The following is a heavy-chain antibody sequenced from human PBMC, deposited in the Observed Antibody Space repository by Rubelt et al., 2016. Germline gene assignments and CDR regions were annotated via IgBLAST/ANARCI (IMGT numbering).Heavy chain of an antibody. D-gene: IGHD5-12*01. CDR2: INTYDGTT. V-gene: IGHV1-18*01. J-gene: IGHJ6*02. CDR3: AIRRGYSGYDYDYYGMDV. CDR1: GYTFTNYG. Sequence: QDQLVQSGAEVKKPGASVRVSCKASGYTFTNYGISWVRQAPGQGLEWMGWINTYDGTTNYAQQFQGRSTMTTDTSTGTAYMGLRSLRSDDTAVYYCAIRRGYSGYDYDYYGMDVWGQGTTVTVSS.